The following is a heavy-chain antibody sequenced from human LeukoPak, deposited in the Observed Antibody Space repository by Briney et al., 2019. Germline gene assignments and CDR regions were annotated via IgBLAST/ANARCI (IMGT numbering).Heavy chain of an antibody. V-gene: IGHV3-48*04. CDR2: ISSSSSTI. CDR3: AKGLGGAFDI. Sequence: GGSLRLSCAASGFTFSSYSMNWVRQAPGKGLEWVSYISSSSSTIYYADSVKGRFTISRDNAKNSLYLQMNSLRAEDMALYYCAKGLGGAFDIWGQGTMVTVSS. J-gene: IGHJ3*02. CDR1: GFTFSSYS. D-gene: IGHD2-15*01.